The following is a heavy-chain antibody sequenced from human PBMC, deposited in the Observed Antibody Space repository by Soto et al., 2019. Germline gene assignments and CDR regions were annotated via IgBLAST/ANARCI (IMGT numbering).Heavy chain of an antibody. J-gene: IGHJ6*02. D-gene: IGHD6-6*01. CDR1: GFTFSSYA. CDR3: AKQLVSYYGMDV. CDR2: ISYDGSNK. Sequence: QVQLVESGGGVVQPGRSLRLSCAASGFTFSSYAMHWVRQAPGKGLEWVAVISYDGSNKYYADSVKSRFTISRDNSKNTLYLEMNSLRAEDTAVYYCAKQLVSYYGMDVWGQGTTVTVSS. V-gene: IGHV3-30-3*01.